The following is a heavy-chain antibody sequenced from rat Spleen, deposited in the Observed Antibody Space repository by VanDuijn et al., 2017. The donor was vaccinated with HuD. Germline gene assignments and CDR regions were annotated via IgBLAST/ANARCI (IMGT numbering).Heavy chain of an antibody. V-gene: IGHV5-19*01. Sequence: EVQLVESGGGLVQPGRSLKLSCAASGFTFSNYGMHWIRQAPTKGLEWVASISPSGGDTYYRDSVKGRFTISRDNAKSTLYLQMDSLRSEDMATYYCVRQGYLRDWYFDFWGPGTMVTVSS. CDR3: VRQGYLRDWYFDF. CDR2: ISPSGGDT. J-gene: IGHJ1*01. D-gene: IGHD2-5*01. CDR1: GFTFSNYG.